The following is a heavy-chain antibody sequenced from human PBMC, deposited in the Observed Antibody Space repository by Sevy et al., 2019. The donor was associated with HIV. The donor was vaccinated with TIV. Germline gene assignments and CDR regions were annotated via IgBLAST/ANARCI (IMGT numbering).Heavy chain of an antibody. D-gene: IGHD3-22*01. CDR1: GYSFTSHW. Sequence: GESLKISCKGSGYSFTSHWIGWVRHMPGKGLEWMGIIYPDDSDTRYSPSFQGQVTFSADKSISTAYLQWSSLKASDTAMYYCATSRSGYFDSSGYYIYWGQGTLVTISS. J-gene: IGHJ4*02. V-gene: IGHV5-51*01. CDR3: ATSRSGYFDSSGYYIY. CDR2: IYPDDSDT.